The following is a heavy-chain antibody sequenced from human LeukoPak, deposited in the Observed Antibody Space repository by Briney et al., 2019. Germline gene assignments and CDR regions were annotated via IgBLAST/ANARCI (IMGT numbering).Heavy chain of an antibody. Sequence: ASVKVSCKASGYTFTSYDINWVRQATGQGLEWMGWMNPNSGNTGYAQKFQGRVTITRNTSISTAYMELSSLRSEDTAVYYCARERPNSYSDAFDIWGQGTMVTVSS. CDR1: GYTFTSYD. J-gene: IGHJ3*02. V-gene: IGHV1-8*03. CDR3: ARERPNSYSDAFDI. CDR2: MNPNSGNT. D-gene: IGHD5-18*01.